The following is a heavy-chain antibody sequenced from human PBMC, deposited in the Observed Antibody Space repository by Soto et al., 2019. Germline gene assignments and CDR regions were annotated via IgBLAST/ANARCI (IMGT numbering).Heavy chain of an antibody. V-gene: IGHV5-10-1*01. D-gene: IGHD6-6*01. Sequence: GESLKISCKGSGYSFTSYWISWVRQMPGKGLEWMGRIDPSDSYTNYSPSFQGHVTISADKSISTAYLQWSSLKASDTAMYYCARPYQQLGVYYYYGMDVWGQGTTVTVSS. CDR2: IDPSDSYT. CDR3: ARPYQQLGVYYYYGMDV. J-gene: IGHJ6*02. CDR1: GYSFTSYW.